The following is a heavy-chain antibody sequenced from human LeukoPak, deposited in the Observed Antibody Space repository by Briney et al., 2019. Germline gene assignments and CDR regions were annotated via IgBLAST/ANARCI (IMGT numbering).Heavy chain of an antibody. Sequence: GGSLRLSCAATVFTFSIYAIHWGRQAPGKGLEWVAFISDDGSRQHYADSVKGRFTISRDNSKNTLNLQMNSLRAEDTAVYYCVKDRTGTYTLDYWGQGTLVTVSS. V-gene: IGHV3-30-3*01. CDR2: ISDDGSRQ. CDR1: VFTFSIYA. D-gene: IGHD3-10*01. J-gene: IGHJ4*02. CDR3: VKDRTGTYTLDY.